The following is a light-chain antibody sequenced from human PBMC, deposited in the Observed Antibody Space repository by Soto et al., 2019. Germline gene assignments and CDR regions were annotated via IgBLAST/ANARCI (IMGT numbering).Light chain of an antibody. CDR1: QSVSSN. J-gene: IGKJ2*03. Sequence: EIVMTQSPATLSVSPGERATLSCRASQSVSSNLAWFQQKPGQAPRLLIYEASTRAAGIPARFSGSGSGTDFTLTISSLEPEDFAVYYCQQRTNWPPFSFGQGTKLEIK. CDR3: QQRTNWPPFS. V-gene: IGKV3-11*01. CDR2: EAS.